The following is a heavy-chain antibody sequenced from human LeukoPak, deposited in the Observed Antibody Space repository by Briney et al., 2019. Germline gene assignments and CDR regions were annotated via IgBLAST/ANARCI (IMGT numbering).Heavy chain of an antibody. D-gene: IGHD1-26*01. Sequence: PGGSLRLSCAASGFTFSSYSMNWVRQAPGKGLEWVSYISSSSSTLYYADSVKGRFTISRDNAKNSLYLQMNSLRAEDTAVYYCARRRDSGSLQHFDYWGQGTLVTVSS. CDR2: ISSSSSTL. J-gene: IGHJ4*02. CDR1: GFTFSSYS. CDR3: ARRRDSGSLQHFDY. V-gene: IGHV3-48*01.